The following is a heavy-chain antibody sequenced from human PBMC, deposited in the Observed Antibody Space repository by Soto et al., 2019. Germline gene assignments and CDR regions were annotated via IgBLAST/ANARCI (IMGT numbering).Heavy chain of an antibody. Sequence: PSETLSLTCTVSGGSISSYYWSWIRQPPGKGLEWIGYIYYSGSTNYNPSLKSRVTISVDTSKNQFSLKLSSVTAADTAVYYCARNNGGGGSCDFDFWGQGNLVTVCS. V-gene: IGHV4-59*08. CDR2: IYYSGST. D-gene: IGHD2-15*01. CDR1: GGSISSYY. J-gene: IGHJ4*02. CDR3: ARNNGGGGSCDFDF.